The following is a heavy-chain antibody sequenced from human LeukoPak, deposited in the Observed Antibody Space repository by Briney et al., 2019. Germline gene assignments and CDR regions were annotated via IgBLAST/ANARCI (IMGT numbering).Heavy chain of an antibody. CDR1: GYTFTGNF. J-gene: IGHJ4*02. CDR3: ARPRVTHISIAYLDS. V-gene: IGHV1-2*02. D-gene: IGHD6-13*01. Sequence: GASVKVSCKTSGYTFTGNFMHWVRQPPGQGPEWMGWVNPNNGDTNHAQKFQGRVTMTRVTSSTTAYMELSSLRSDDTAVYYCARPRVTHISIAYLDSWGQGTLVT. CDR2: VNPNNGDT.